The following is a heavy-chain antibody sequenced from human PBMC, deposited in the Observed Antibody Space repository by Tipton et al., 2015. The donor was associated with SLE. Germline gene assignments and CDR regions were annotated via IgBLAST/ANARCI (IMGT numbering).Heavy chain of an antibody. Sequence: SLRLSCAASGFTFDDYAMHWVRQAPGKGLEWVSGISWNSGSIGCADSVKGRFTISRDNAKNSLYLQMNSLRAEDTALYYCAKDIGGDGLSMDVWGQGTTVTVSS. CDR2: ISWNSGSI. CDR1: GFTFDDYA. CDR3: AKDIGGDGLSMDV. J-gene: IGHJ6*02. V-gene: IGHV3-9*01. D-gene: IGHD2-2*01.